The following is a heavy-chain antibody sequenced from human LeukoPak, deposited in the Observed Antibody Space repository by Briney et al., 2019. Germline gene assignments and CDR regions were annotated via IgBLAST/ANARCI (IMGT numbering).Heavy chain of an antibody. CDR3: ARIANYYDSSGYYDY. CDR1: GFTVTRNH. D-gene: IGHD3-22*01. J-gene: IGHJ4*02. Sequence: PGGSLRLSCVAAGFTVTRNHMSWVRQAPAKGLECVSVIYSGGSTFYADSVKGRFTVSRDTSKNTLYLQMNSLRAEDTAVYYCARIANYYDSSGYYDYWGQGTLVTVSS. V-gene: IGHV3-66*01. CDR2: IYSGGST.